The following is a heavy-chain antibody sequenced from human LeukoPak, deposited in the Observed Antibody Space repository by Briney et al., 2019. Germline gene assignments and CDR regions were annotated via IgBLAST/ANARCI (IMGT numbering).Heavy chain of an antibody. J-gene: IGHJ4*02. CDR1: GFSFSSYG. CDR3: AKAHPTISDFDY. CDR2: ISYDGSNK. D-gene: IGHD3-9*01. V-gene: IGHV3-30*18. Sequence: GGSLRLSCGASGFSFSSYGMHWVRQAPGKGLEWVAVISYDGSNKYYADSVKGRFTISRDNSKNTLYLQMNSLRAEDTAVYYCAKAHPTISDFDYWGQGTLVTVSS.